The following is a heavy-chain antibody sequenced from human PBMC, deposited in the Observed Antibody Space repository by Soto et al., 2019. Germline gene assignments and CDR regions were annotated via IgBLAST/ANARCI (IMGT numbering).Heavy chain of an antibody. CDR2: ISSSSSFI. CDR1: GFNFSDYS. Sequence: DVQLLESGGGLVKPGGSLRLSWETSGFNFSDYSMNWVRQAPGEGLEWVASISSSSSFIYYADSVQGRFSVSRDNARHSIYLQSVSLTIEDTATSSCPKDCGWSYGIDNTGQGMLVVVTS. D-gene: IGHD2-21*01. V-gene: IGHV3-21*03. CDR3: PKDCGWSYGIDN. J-gene: IGHJ4*02.